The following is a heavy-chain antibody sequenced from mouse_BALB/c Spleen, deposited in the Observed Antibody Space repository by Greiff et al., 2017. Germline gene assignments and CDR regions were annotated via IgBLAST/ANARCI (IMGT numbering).Heavy chain of an antibody. CDR2: IWGDGST. D-gene: IGHD1-1*02. CDR1: GFSLTGYG. J-gene: IGHJ3*01. V-gene: IGHV2-6-7*01. CDR3: ARDYSDGPAWFAY. Sequence: VKLMESGPGLVAPSQSLSITCTVSGFSLTGYGVNWVRQPPGKGLEWLGMIWGDGSTDYNSALKSRLSISKDNSKSQVFLKMNSLQTDDTARYCCARDYSDGPAWFAYWGQGTLVTVSA.